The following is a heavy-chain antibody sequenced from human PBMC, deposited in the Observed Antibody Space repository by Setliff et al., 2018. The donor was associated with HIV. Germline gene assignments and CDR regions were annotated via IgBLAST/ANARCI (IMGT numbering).Heavy chain of an antibody. Sequence: PGGSLRLSCAASGFTFSIYEMNWVRQAPGKGLEWVSYVTASGSTIYYAESVKGRFTISRDNAKNSLFLQMNSVRGDDTALYYCARGQSNCGGGKCYYHMDVWGNGTTVTVSS. D-gene: IGHD2-15*01. CDR1: GFTFSIYE. V-gene: IGHV3-48*03. CDR2: VTASGSTI. J-gene: IGHJ6*03. CDR3: ARGQSNCGGGKCYYHMDV.